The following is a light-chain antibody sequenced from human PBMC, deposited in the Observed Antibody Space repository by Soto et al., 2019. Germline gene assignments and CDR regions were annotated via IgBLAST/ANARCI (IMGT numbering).Light chain of an antibody. Sequence: QSGLTQPASVSWSPVQSIAISCTGTSSDVGGYSYVSWYQQQPGKAPKLVISDVSNRPSGVSDRFSGSKSGNTASLTISGLQTEDEADYYCASYTPSSTYVFGTGTKVTVL. V-gene: IGLV2-14*01. CDR2: DVS. J-gene: IGLJ1*01. CDR3: ASYTPSSTYV. CDR1: SSDVGGYSY.